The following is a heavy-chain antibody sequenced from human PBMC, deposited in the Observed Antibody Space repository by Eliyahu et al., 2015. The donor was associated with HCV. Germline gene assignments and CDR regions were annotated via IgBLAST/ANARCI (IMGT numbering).Heavy chain of an antibody. D-gene: IGHD5-24*01. V-gene: IGHV1-18*01. CDR1: GYTFTXYG. Sequence: QVQLVQSGAEVKKPGASVKVSCKASGYTFTXYGXSWVXQAPGXGLEWMGWIXAYNGNTNYAQKLQGRVTMTTDTSTSTAYMELRSLRSDDTAVYYCARGPGRDGYNFPPREIDYWGQGTLVTVSS. J-gene: IGHJ4*02. CDR2: IXAYNGNT. CDR3: ARGPGRDGYNFPPREIDY.